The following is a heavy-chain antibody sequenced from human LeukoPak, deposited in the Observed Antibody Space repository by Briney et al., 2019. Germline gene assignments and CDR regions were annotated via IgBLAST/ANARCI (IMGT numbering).Heavy chain of an antibody. CDR2: ISGSGGST. D-gene: IGHD6-6*01. CDR1: GFTFSSYA. V-gene: IGHV3-23*01. CDR3: LVSSYSSTDAFDI. J-gene: IGHJ3*02. Sequence: GGSLRLSCAASGFTFSSYAMSWVRQAPGKGLEWVSAISGSGGSTYYADSVKGRFTISRDNSKNTLYLQMNSLRAENTAVYYCLVSSYSSTDAFDIWGQGTMVTVSS.